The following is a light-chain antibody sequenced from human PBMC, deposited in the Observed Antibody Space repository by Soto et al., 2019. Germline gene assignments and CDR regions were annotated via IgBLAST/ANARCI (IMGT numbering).Light chain of an antibody. CDR3: QQSYIDPWGT. CDR1: QNINNY. V-gene: IGKV1-39*01. Sequence: DGKLTQSPSYLSDSFGDRVTITCRASQNINNYLNWYQQRPGKAPKLLIYAASTLQSGVPSRFSGSGSGTDFTLAISSLQPEDFATYYCQQSYIDPWGTCGQGTKVDIK. J-gene: IGKJ1*01. CDR2: AAS.